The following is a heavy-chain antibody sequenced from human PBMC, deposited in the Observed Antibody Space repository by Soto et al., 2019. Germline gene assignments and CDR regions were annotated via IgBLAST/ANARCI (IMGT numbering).Heavy chain of an antibody. J-gene: IGHJ6*02. CDR3: ARVVVVIPPGYYYAMDV. D-gene: IGHD3-22*01. Sequence: GGSLRLSCVVSGFSFSSVWMTWVRQAPGKGLECVANIKYDGSEEYYVDSVKGRFTISRDNAKNSLYLQMNSLKDEDTAVYYCARVVVVIPPGYYYAMDVWGQGTTVTVSS. CDR1: GFSFSSVW. CDR2: IKYDGSEE. V-gene: IGHV3-7*01.